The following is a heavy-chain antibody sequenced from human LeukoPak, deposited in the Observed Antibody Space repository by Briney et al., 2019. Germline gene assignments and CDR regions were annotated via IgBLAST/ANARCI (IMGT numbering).Heavy chain of an antibody. CDR3: ARDMRHYRYYESDEYYFNFEF. J-gene: IGHJ4*02. CDR1: GYIFTSYG. V-gene: IGHV1-18*01. Sequence: ASVKVSCKASGYIFTSYGLSWVRQAPGQGLEWMGWISANNGHTHYAQKFQGRLTITRDMSTRTVDMELRSLRSDDTAVYYCARDMRHYRYYESDEYYFNFEFWGQGTLVTVSS. D-gene: IGHD3-22*01. CDR2: ISANNGHT.